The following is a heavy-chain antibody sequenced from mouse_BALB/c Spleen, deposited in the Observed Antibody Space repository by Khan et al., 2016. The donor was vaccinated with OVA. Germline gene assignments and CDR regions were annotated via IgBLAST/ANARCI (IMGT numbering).Heavy chain of an antibody. CDR2: IYPGTDNS. CDR3: AREEDEYHWEH. J-gene: IGHJ2*01. Sequence: QVQLKESGAELVRPGASVKLSCKTSGYTFTSYWIHWVKQRSGQGLEWIARIYPGTDNSYYNEKFKDQATLTADKSSSTSYMQQSSQKYEDADVYFCAREEDEYHWEHWGQGTTLTVSS. V-gene: IGHV1-76*01. D-gene: IGHD4-1*01. CDR1: GYTFTSYW.